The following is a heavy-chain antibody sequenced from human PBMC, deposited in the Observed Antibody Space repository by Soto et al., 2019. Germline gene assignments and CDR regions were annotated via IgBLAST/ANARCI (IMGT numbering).Heavy chain of an antibody. CDR1: GGSISSYY. J-gene: IGHJ4*02. CDR3: ARDGSGYSSSWYSN. CDR2: IYYSGST. D-gene: IGHD6-13*01. Sequence: SETLSLTCTVSGGSISSYYWSWIRQPPGKGLEWIGYIYYSGSTNYNPSLKSRVTISVDTSKNQFSLKLSSVTAADTAVYYCARDGSGYSSSWYSNWGQGPLVTVSS. V-gene: IGHV4-59*12.